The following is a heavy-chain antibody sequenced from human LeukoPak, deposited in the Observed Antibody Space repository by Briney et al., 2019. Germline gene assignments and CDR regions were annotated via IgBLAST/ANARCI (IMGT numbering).Heavy chain of an antibody. V-gene: IGHV4-61*01. CDR1: GGSVSSGSYY. Sequence: SETLSLTCTVSGGSVSSGSYYWSWIRQPPGKGLECIGYIYYSGSTNYNPSLKSQVTISVDTSRNQFSLKLSSVTAADTAVYYCARSFGSGSYFFDYWGQGTLVTVSS. J-gene: IGHJ4*02. CDR2: IYYSGST. CDR3: ARSFGSGSYFFDY. D-gene: IGHD3-10*01.